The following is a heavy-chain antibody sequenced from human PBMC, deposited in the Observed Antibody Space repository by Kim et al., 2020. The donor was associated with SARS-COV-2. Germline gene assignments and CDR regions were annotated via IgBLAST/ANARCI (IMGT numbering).Heavy chain of an antibody. CDR3: AVVSGITIFGVVITGPFDY. Sequence: SETLSLTCTVSGGSISSGGYYWSWIRQHPGQGLEWIGYIYYSASTYYNPSLKSRVTISVDTSNNQFSLKLSHVTAADTAVYYCAVVSGITIFGVVITGPFDYWGQGTLVTVSS. D-gene: IGHD3-3*01. V-gene: IGHV4-31*03. J-gene: IGHJ4*02. CDR1: GGSISSGGYY. CDR2: IYYSAST.